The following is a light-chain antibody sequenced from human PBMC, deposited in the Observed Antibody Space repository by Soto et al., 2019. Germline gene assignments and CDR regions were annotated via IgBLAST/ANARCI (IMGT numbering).Light chain of an antibody. Sequence: QSALTQPRSVSGSPGQSVTISCTGTSSDVGGYDFVSWYQQHPGKAPKLMIYDVTKRPSGVPDRFSGSKSGNSASLTISGLQAEDEADYYCQSHDSSLSGYVFGTGTKLTVL. CDR2: DVT. V-gene: IGLV2-11*01. J-gene: IGLJ1*01. CDR3: QSHDSSLSGYV. CDR1: SSDVGGYDF.